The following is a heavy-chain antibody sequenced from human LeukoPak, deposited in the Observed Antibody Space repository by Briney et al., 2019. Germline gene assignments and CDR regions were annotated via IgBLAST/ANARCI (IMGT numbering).Heavy chain of an antibody. CDR2: MKHDGIEK. CDR1: GFTFGSYW. D-gene: IGHD5-24*01. Sequence: GGSLRLSCAASGFTFGSYWMTWVRQAPGKGLEWVANMKHDGIEKYYVDSVKGRFTISRDNTKNSLYLQMNSLRAEDTAVYFCAREGREGYNYPALDFWGQGILVTVSS. J-gene: IGHJ4*02. CDR3: AREGREGYNYPALDF. V-gene: IGHV3-7*05.